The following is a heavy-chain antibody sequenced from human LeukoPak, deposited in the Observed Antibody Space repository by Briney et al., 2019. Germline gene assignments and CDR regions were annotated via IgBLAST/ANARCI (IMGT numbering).Heavy chain of an antibody. D-gene: IGHD2-15*01. V-gene: IGHV4-34*01. Sequence: PSETLSLTCAVYGGSFSGYYWSWIRQPPGKGLEWIGEINHSGSTNYNPSLKSRVTISVDTSKNQFSLKLSSVTAADTAVYYCARGYCSGGSCLNWFDPWGQGTLATVSS. CDR2: INHSGST. CDR1: GGSFSGYY. J-gene: IGHJ5*02. CDR3: ARGYCSGGSCLNWFDP.